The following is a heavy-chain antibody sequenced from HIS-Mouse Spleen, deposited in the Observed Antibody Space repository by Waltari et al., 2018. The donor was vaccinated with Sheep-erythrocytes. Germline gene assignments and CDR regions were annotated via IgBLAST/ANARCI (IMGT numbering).Heavy chain of an antibody. Sequence: QITLKESGPTLVKPTQTLTLTCTFSGFSLSTSGVGVGWIRQPPGKALEWLALIYCDDDKRYSPSLKSRLTITKDTSKNQVVLTMTNMDPVDTATYYCAHSENYDFWSGYSYYFDYWGQGTLVTVSS. CDR1: GFSLSTSGVG. J-gene: IGHJ4*02. V-gene: IGHV2-5*02. CDR2: IYCDDDK. D-gene: IGHD3-3*01. CDR3: AHSENYDFWSGYSYYFDY.